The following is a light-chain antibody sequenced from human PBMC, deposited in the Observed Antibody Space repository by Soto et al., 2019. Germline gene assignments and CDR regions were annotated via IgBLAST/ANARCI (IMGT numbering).Light chain of an antibody. J-gene: IGKJ1*01. V-gene: IGKV1-5*03. CDR1: QSVSAW. CDR3: QQYRSYPWT. Sequence: DIPMTQSPSTLSAAEGDRVTITCRASQSVSAWLAWYQQKPGKAPKLLIYKASTLDTGVPSRFSGSGYGAEFTLTISSLQPDDLGTYYCQQYRSYPWTFGQGTKVEIK. CDR2: KAS.